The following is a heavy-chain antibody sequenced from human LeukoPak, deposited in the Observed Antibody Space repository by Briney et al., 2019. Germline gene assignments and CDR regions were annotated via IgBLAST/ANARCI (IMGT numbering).Heavy chain of an antibody. CDR1: GFTFSSYG. D-gene: IGHD3-9*01. J-gene: IGHJ4*02. CDR3: AKDTPPYYDILTGYTAAYDY. V-gene: IGHV3-30*02. CDR2: IRYDGSNK. Sequence: TGGSLRLSCAASGFTFSSYGMHWVRQAPGKGLEWVAFIRYDGSNKYYADSVKGRFTISRDNSKNTLYLQMNSLRAEDTAVYYCAKDTPPYYDILTGYTAAYDYWGQGTLVTVSS.